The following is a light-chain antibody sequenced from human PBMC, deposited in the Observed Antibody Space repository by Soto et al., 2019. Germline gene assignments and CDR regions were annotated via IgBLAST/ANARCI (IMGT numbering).Light chain of an antibody. Sequence: QSVLTQPPSVSGAPGQRVTISCTGSSSNIGAGYDVHWYQQLPGTAPKLPIYGYITRPSGVPGRFSGSKSGTSASLAITGLQAEDEADYYCQSFDSNLSGHVVFGGGTKVTVL. J-gene: IGLJ2*01. CDR3: QSFDSNLSGHVV. V-gene: IGLV1-40*01. CDR1: SSNIGAGYD. CDR2: GYI.